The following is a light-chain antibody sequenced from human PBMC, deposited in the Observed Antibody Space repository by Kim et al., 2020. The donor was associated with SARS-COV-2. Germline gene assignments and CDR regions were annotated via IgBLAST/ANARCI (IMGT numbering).Light chain of an antibody. CDR1: SSDVGRYNY. V-gene: IGLV2-14*04. Sequence: GQSNTISCTGTSSDVGRYNYVSWYQQHPGKAPKLMIYDVSERPSGVSDRFSGSKSGNTASLTISGLQAEDEGDYYCSSYASSSSYVFGTGTKVTVL. CDR3: SSYASSSSYV. J-gene: IGLJ1*01. CDR2: DVS.